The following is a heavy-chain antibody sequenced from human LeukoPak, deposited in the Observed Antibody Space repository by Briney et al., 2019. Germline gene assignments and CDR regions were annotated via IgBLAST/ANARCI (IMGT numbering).Heavy chain of an antibody. Sequence: PGGSLRLSCAASGFTFSTYWMSWVRQAPGKGLEWVANIKQDGSEKYYVDSVKGRFTISRDNAKNSLYLQMNSLRAEDTAVYYCARELYDFWSGYSTGHYMDVWGKGTTVTVSS. CDR1: GFTFSTYW. CDR3: ARELYDFWSGYSTGHYMDV. D-gene: IGHD3-3*01. V-gene: IGHV3-7*01. CDR2: IKQDGSEK. J-gene: IGHJ6*03.